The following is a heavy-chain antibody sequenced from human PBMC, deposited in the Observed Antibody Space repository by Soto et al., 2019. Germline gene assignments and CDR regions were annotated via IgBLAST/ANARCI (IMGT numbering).Heavy chain of an antibody. V-gene: IGHV3-74*01. CDR1: GFTFSNYW. Sequence: EVQLVESGGGLVQPGGSLRLSCVASGFTFSNYWMHWVRQAPGKGLVWVSRIKSDGSSTNYADSVKGRFTSSRDNAKNTLYLQLNSLRVEDTAVYYCARGNNGMDVWGQGTTVTVSS. CDR2: IKSDGSST. CDR3: ARGNNGMDV. J-gene: IGHJ6*02.